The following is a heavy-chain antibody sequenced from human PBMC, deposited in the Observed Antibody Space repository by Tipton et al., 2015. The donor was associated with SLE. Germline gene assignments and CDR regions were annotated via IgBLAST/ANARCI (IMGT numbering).Heavy chain of an antibody. J-gene: IGHJ4*02. CDR3: ARGGPLSYCFDY. D-gene: IGHD2-2*01. CDR2: VFYSGSA. V-gene: IGHV4-59*01. CDR1: GGSFSGYQ. Sequence: GLVNPSETLSLTCAVYGGSFSGYQWSWIRQSPGKGLEWIGSVFYSGSANYNPSLKGRVTISVDASNNQLSLRLSSVIAADTAVYHCARGGPLSYCFDYWGQATVVTVSS.